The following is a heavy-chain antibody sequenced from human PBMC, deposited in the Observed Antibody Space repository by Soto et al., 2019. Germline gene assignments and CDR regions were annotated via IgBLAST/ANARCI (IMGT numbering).Heavy chain of an antibody. CDR3: ARVRAAHAVFGVVTQNWFDP. V-gene: IGHV4-34*01. J-gene: IGHJ5*02. CDR1: GGSFSGYY. CDR2: INHSGST. D-gene: IGHD3-3*01. Sequence: PSETLSLTWAVYGGSFSGYYWSWIRQPPGKGLAWIGEINHSGSTNYNPSLKSRVTISVDRSKNQFSLKLSSGTAADTAVYYCARVRAAHAVFGVVTQNWFDPWGQGPRVTVSS.